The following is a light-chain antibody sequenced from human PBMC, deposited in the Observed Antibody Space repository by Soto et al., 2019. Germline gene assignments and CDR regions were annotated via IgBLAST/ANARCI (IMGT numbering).Light chain of an antibody. V-gene: IGKV3-20*01. CDR1: QSVSSSY. J-gene: IGKJ2*01. Sequence: EIVLTQSPGTLSLSPGERATLSCRASQSVSSSYLAWYQQKPGEAPRLLIYGASSRATGIPDRFSGSGSGTDFTLTSSRLEPEDVAVYYCQQYGSSPGTFGQGTKLEIK. CDR2: GAS. CDR3: QQYGSSPGT.